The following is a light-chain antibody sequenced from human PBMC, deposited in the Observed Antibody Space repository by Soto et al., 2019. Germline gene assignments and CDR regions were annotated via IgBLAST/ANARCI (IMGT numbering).Light chain of an antibody. CDR1: SSNIGSNY. J-gene: IGLJ3*02. CDR3: AAWDDSLSGLE. CDR2: RNN. V-gene: IGLV1-47*01. Sequence: QAVVTQPPSASGTPGQRVTISCSGSSSNIGSNYVYWYQQLPGTAPKLLIYRNNQRPSGVPDRFSGSKSGTSASLAISGLRSEDEADYYCAAWDDSLSGLEFGGGTQLTVL.